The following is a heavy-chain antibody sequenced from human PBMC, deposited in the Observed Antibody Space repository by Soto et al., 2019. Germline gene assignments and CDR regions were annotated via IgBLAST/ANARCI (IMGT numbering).Heavy chain of an antibody. CDR2: IYYSGST. D-gene: IGHD1-20*01. CDR3: ARNNWNYHYYGMDV. Sequence: SETLSLTCTVSGGSISSGGYYWSWTRQHPGKGLEWIGYIYYSGSTYYNPSLKSRVTISVDTSKNQFSLKLSSVTAADTAVYYCARNNWNYHYYGMDVWGQGTTVTVSS. J-gene: IGHJ6*02. CDR1: GGSISSGGYY. V-gene: IGHV4-31*03.